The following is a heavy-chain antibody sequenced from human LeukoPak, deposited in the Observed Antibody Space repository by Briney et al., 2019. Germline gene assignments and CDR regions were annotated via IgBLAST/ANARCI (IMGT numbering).Heavy chain of an antibody. CDR3: ARNLGRDFWSGYYYY. D-gene: IGHD3-3*01. CDR1: GHSFTSYW. CDR2: IYPGDSDT. V-gene: IGHV5-51*01. J-gene: IGHJ4*02. Sequence: GESLKISCKGSGHSFTSYWIGWVRQMPGKGLEWMGIIYPGDSDTRYSPSFQGQVTISADKSISTAYLQWSSLRASDTAMYYCARNLGRDFWSGYYYYWGQGTLVTVSS.